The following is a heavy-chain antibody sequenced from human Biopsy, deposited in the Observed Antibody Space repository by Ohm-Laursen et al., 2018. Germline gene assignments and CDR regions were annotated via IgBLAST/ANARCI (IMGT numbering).Heavy chain of an antibody. CDR1: GFSLSSTGMR. J-gene: IGHJ4*01. CDR3: ARTRAHNFGALEF. D-gene: IGHD1-1*01. Sequence: TQTLTLTCSFSGFSLSSTGMRISWVRQPPGKALELLGRIDWDDDKFYSPSLDPRLPLSKDTTTNQVVLTLTDVDPEDTATYYCARTRAHNFGALEFWGQGILVTVSS. CDR2: IDWDDDK. V-gene: IGHV2-70*04.